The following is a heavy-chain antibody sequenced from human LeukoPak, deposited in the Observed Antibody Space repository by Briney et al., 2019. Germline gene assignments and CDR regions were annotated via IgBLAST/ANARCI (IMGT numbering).Heavy chain of an antibody. CDR2: ISYDGSNK. J-gene: IGHJ4*02. V-gene: IGHV3-30*03. Sequence: PGGSLRLSCAASGFIFSHYDMHWVRQAPGKGLGWVALISYDGSNKYYADSVKGRFTISRDNSKNSLYLQMNSLRAEDTAVYYCASSIAAAGLDYWGQGTLVTVSS. CDR1: GFIFSHYD. D-gene: IGHD6-13*01. CDR3: ASSIAAAGLDY.